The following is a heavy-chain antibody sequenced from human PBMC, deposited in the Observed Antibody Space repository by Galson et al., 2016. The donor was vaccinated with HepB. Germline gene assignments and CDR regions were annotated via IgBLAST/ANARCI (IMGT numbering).Heavy chain of an antibody. V-gene: IGHV3-13*01. D-gene: IGHD3-3*01. CDR3: ARAYYDFVYGMDV. CDR1: GFSFNNYD. Sequence: SLRLSCAASGFSFNNYDMHWVRQTTGKGLEWVSTIDDAGATYYLGYVKGRLAISRENAKNSLYLQMNSLRAEDTAIYYCARAYYDFVYGMDVWGHGTTVTVSS. J-gene: IGHJ6*02. CDR2: IDDAGAT.